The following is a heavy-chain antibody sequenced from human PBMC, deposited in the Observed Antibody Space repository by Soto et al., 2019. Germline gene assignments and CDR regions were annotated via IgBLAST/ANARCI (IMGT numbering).Heavy chain of an antibody. V-gene: IGHV1-69*13. CDR1: GGTFSNSS. D-gene: IGHD3-10*01. J-gene: IGHJ4*02. CDR2: IMPIFRTA. CDR3: ASCPQNCITSSPCCLFFDY. Sequence: SVKVSCKASGGTFSNSSISWVRQAPGQGLEWMGGIMPIFRTADYAQKFQGRVTITADESTSTAHMELSGLRSEDTAVYYCASCPQNCITSSPCCLFFDYWGQGTLVTVSS.